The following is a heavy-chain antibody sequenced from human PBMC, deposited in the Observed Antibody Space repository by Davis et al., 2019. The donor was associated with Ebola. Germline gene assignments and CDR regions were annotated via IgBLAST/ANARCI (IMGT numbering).Heavy chain of an antibody. Sequence: GGSLRLSCAASGFTFSSYGMHWVRQAPGKGLEWVAVISYDGSNKYYADSVKGRFTIPRDNSKNTLYLQMNSLRAEDSAVYYCAKVIGSSGYWGQGTLVTVSS. D-gene: IGHD6-6*01. CDR1: GFTFSSYG. V-gene: IGHV3-30*18. J-gene: IGHJ4*02. CDR3: AKVIGSSGY. CDR2: ISYDGSNK.